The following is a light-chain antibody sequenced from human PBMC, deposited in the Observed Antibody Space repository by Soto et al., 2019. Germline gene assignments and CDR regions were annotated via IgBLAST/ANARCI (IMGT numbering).Light chain of an antibody. Sequence: QFALTQPRSVSGSPGQSVTISCIGTSSDVGGYNYVSWYQQHPGKAPKLMISDVSKRPSGVPDRFSGSKSGNTASLTISGLQAEDEADYYCCSHGGSHTPYVFGTGTKVTVL. J-gene: IGLJ1*01. CDR1: SSDVGGYNY. CDR2: DVS. V-gene: IGLV2-11*01. CDR3: CSHGGSHTPYV.